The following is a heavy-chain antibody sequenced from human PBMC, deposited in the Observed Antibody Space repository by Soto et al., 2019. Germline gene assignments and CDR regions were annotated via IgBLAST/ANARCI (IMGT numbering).Heavy chain of an antibody. J-gene: IGHJ4*02. D-gene: IGHD3-10*01. CDR3: ASTLYGSGSYYNVAFRYYFDY. CDR2: IYSGGST. CDR1: GFTVRSNY. V-gene: IGHV3-66*01. Sequence: GASLRLSCAASGFTVRSNYISWVRQAPGKGLEWVSVIYSGGSTYYADSVKGGFTISRDNSKNTLYLQMNSLRAEDTAVYYCASTLYGSGSYYNVAFRYYFDYWGQGT.